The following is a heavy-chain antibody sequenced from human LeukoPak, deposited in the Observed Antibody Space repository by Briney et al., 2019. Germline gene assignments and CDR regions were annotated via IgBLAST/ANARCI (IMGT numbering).Heavy chain of an antibody. D-gene: IGHD1-1*01. CDR2: ISGSGGST. V-gene: IGHV3-23*01. CDR1: GFTFSSYA. Sequence: GGSLRLSCAASGFTFSSYAMSWVRQAPGKGLEWVSAISGSGGSTYYADSVKGRFTISRDNSNKTLYLQMNSLRAEDTAVYYCAKERPRRGRTSSFDYWGQGTLVTVSS. J-gene: IGHJ4*02. CDR3: AKERPRRGRTSSFDY.